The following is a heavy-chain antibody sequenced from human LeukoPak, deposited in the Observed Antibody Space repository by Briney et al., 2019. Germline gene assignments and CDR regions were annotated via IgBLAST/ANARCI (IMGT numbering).Heavy chain of an antibody. CDR1: VGSISSGSYY. J-gene: IGHJ4*02. V-gene: IGHV4-61*02. CDR3: AREEDTAMGPTFDY. D-gene: IGHD5-18*01. CDR2: IYTSGST. Sequence: SETLSLTCTVSVGSISSGSYYWSWIRQPAGKGLEWIGRIYTSGSTNYNPSLKSRVTISVDTSKNQFSLKLSSVTAADTAVYYCAREEDTAMGPTFDYWGQGTLVTASS.